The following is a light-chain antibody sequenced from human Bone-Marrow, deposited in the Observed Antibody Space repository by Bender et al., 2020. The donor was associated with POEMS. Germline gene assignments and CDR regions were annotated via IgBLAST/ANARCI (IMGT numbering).Light chain of an antibody. CDR2: EVS. CDR3: CSYADGSNLV. CDR1: NSDVGMYNL. V-gene: IGLV2-23*02. J-gene: IGLJ2*01. Sequence: QSALTQPASVSASPGQSITISCTGTNSDVGMYNLVSWYQQLPGKAPKLMIYEVSKRPSGVSNGFSGSKSGNTASLTISGLQPEDEADYYCCSYADGSNLVFGGGTKVTVL.